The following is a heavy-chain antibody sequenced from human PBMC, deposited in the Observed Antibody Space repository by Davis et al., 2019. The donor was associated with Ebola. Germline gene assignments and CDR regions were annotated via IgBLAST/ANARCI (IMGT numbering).Heavy chain of an antibody. D-gene: IGHD6-19*01. CDR3: AKGGSGWPSDYSYGMGV. J-gene: IGHJ6*04. Sequence: PAGSLSLSCAASGCTFSSYAMTWARQAPGKGLEWVSAVTISGGGTYYADSVKGRFTISRDNSKNRLSLQMSSLRVDDTGVYYCAKGGSGWPSDYSYGMGVWGKGTPVTVSS. CDR1: GCTFSSYA. CDR2: VTISGGGT. V-gene: IGHV3-23*01.